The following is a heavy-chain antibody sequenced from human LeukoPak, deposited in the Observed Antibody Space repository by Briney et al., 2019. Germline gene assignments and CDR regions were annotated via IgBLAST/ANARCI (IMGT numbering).Heavy chain of an antibody. CDR2: INLNGGSI. CDR1: AFNFDDYG. V-gene: IGHV3-20*04. D-gene: IGHD2-15*01. CDR3: ARDSVMGVATWDY. J-gene: IGHJ4*02. Sequence: GGSLRLSCAASAFNFDDYGMSWVRQVPGKGLEWVSGINLNGGSIGYADSVKGRFTISRDNAKNSLYLQMNSLRVEDTAFYYCARDSVMGVATWDYWGQGTLVTVSS.